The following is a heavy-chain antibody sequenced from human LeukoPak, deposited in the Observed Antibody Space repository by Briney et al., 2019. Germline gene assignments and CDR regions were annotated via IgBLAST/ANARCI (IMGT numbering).Heavy chain of an antibody. J-gene: IGHJ6*02. CDR2: INHSGST. D-gene: IGHD4-17*01. CDR3: AIMTTVTKARYYYYGMDV. Sequence: SETLSLTCAVYGGSFSGYYWSWIRQPPGKGLEWIGEINHSGSTNYNPSLKSRVTISVDTSKNQFSLKLSSVTAADTAVYYCAIMTTVTKARYYYYGMDVWGQGTTVTVSS. V-gene: IGHV4-34*01. CDR1: GGSFSGYY.